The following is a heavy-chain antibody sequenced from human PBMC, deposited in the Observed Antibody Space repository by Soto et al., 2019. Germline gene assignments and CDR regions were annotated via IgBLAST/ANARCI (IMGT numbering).Heavy chain of an antibody. CDR1: GFTFGTTD. J-gene: IGHJ5*02. CDR3: VKNSCWFNT. CDR2: IDGSGGST. Sequence: GGSLRLSCAASGFTFGTTDMSWVRQAPGEGLESVSTIDGSGGSTYYADSLKGRFTISRDNSRNTVYLQMNSLGGDDTAVYYCVKNSCWFNTWGQGALVTVSS. V-gene: IGHV3-23*01.